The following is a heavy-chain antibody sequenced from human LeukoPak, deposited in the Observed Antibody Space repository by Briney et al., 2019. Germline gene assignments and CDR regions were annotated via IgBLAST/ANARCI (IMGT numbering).Heavy chain of an antibody. Sequence: GGSLRLSCAASGFTFSSYAMHWVRQAPGKGLEWVAVISYDGSNKYYADSVKGRFTISRDNSMNTLHLQMNSLRAEDTAVYYCAKKSVPNTPPTFDYWGQGTLVTVSS. V-gene: IGHV3-30-3*02. CDR1: GFTFSSYA. CDR2: ISYDGSNK. CDR3: AKKSVPNTPPTFDY. D-gene: IGHD2-2*02. J-gene: IGHJ4*02.